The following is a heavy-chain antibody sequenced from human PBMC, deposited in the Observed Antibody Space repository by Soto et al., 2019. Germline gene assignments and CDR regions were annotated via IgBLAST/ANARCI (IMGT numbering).Heavy chain of an antibody. CDR1: GFDFEDYA. CDR3: AKSLYYYDSSPLDH. D-gene: IGHD3-22*01. J-gene: IGHJ4*02. CDR2: TNSDGTDS. V-gene: IGHV3-43D*04. Sequence: GGSLRLSCAAAGFDFEDYAMNWVRQVPGKGLEWVSLTNSDGTDSYYVDSVKGRFTISRDNAKTTLYLQMDRLRPEDTALYFCAKSLYYYDSSPLDHWGQGTLVTVSS.